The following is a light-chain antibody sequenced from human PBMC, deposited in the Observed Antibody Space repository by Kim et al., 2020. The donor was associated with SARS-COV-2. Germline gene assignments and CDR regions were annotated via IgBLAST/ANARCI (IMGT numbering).Light chain of an antibody. J-gene: IGLJ1*01. V-gene: IGLV2-23*02. CDR2: EVS. Sequence: GQSITISCTGTSSDVGSYNLVSLYQQHPGKAPKVMSYEVSKRPSGVSNRFSGSKSGNTASLTISGLQAEDEADYYCCSYAGSSTYVFGTGTKVTVL. CDR3: CSYAGSSTYV. CDR1: SSDVGSYNL.